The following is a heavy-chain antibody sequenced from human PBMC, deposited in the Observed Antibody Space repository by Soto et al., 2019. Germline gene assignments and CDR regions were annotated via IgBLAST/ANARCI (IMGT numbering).Heavy chain of an antibody. V-gene: IGHV3-30*18. CDR2: ISYDGSNK. J-gene: IGHJ6*02. CDR3: AKSSYSGWYPSYYGMDV. D-gene: IGHD6-19*01. CDR1: GFTFSSYG. Sequence: GGSLRLSCAASGFTFSSYGMHWVRQAPGKGLEWVAVISYDGSNKYYADSVKGRFTISRDNSKNTLYLQMNSLRAEDTAVYYCAKSSYSGWYPSYYGMDVWGQGTTVTVSS.